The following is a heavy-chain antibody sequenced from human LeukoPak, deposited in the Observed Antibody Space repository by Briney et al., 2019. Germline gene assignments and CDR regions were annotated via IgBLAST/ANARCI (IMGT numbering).Heavy chain of an antibody. Sequence: PGGALRLSCAASGFSFSSYSMNWVRQAPGKGLEGVSSIRNSSSYLYYADSVKRRFTISRDNAKNSLYLQMNSLRAEDTAVYYCARDKGYDFWSGYSLGFDPWGQGTLVTVSS. D-gene: IGHD3-3*01. CDR1: GFSFSSYS. CDR3: ARDKGYDFWSGYSLGFDP. J-gene: IGHJ5*02. CDR2: IRNSSSYL. V-gene: IGHV3-21*01.